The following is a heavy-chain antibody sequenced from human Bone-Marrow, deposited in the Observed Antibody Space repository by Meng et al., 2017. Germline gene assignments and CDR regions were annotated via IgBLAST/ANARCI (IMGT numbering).Heavy chain of an antibody. CDR2: ISSSSSYI. J-gene: IGHJ4*02. CDR3: ARDGGNSWYYFDY. Sequence: GESLKISCAASGFTFSSYSMNWVRQAPGKGLEWVSSISSSSSYIYYADSVKGRFTISRDNAKNSLYLQMNSLRAEDTAVYYCARDGGNSWYYFDYWGQGTLVTVSS. CDR1: GFTFSSYS. D-gene: IGHD6-13*01. V-gene: IGHV3-21*01.